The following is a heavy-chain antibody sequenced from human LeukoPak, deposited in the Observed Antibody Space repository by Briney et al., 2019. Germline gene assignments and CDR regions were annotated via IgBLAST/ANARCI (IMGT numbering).Heavy chain of an antibody. CDR1: GGSFSGYY. CDR2: INHSGST. CDR3: ASRRYYDILTGYESPGPNFDY. J-gene: IGHJ4*02. V-gene: IGHV4-34*01. Sequence: PSETLSLTCAVYGGSFSGYYWSWIRQPPGKGLEWIGEINHSGSTNYNPSLKSRVTISVDTSKNQFSLKLSSVTAADTAVYYCASRRYYDILTGYESPGPNFDYWGQGTLVTVSS. D-gene: IGHD3-9*01.